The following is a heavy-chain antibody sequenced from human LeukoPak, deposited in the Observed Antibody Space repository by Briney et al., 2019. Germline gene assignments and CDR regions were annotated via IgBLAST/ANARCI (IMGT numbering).Heavy chain of an antibody. V-gene: IGHV4-30-4*08. D-gene: IGHD3-3*01. CDR1: GGSISSGDYY. CDR2: IYYSGST. Sequence: SETLSLTCTVSGGSISSGDYYWSWIRQPPGKGLEWIGYIYYSGSTYYNPSLKSRVTISVDTSKNQFSLKLSSVTAADTAVYYCARGSDFWSGYTYWGQGTLVTVSS. CDR3: ARGSDFWSGYTY. J-gene: IGHJ4*02.